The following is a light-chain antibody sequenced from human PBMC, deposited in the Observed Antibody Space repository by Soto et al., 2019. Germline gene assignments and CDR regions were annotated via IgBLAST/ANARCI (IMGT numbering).Light chain of an antibody. Sequence: QAVVTQPPSVSGAPGQRVTIPCTGSSSNIGSFYDVHWYQQLPGTVPKLLIYGDNNRPSGVPDRFSGSKSGTSASLAITGLQPEDEADYYCQSYDNSLSHVVFGGGTKFTVL. CDR2: GDN. CDR1: SSNIGSFYD. V-gene: IGLV1-40*01. CDR3: QSYDNSLSHVV. J-gene: IGLJ2*01.